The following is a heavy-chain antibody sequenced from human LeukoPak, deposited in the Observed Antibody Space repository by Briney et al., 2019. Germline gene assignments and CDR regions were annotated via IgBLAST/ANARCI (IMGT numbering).Heavy chain of an antibody. D-gene: IGHD6-6*01. CDR3: AKDRSSIAARRGVGYFDY. CDR2: ISGSGGST. CDR1: GFTFSSYG. Sequence: GGSLRLSCAASGFTFSSYGMSWVRQAPGKGLEWVSAISGSGGSTYYADSVKGRFTISRDNSKNTLYLQMNSLRAEDTAVYYCAKDRSSIAARRGVGYFDYWGQGTLVTVSS. J-gene: IGHJ4*02. V-gene: IGHV3-23*01.